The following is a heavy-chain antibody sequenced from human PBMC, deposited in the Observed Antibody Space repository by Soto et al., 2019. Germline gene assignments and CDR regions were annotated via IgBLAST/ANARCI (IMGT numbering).Heavy chain of an antibody. V-gene: IGHV4-39*01. CDR1: GGSISSSSYY. J-gene: IGHJ4*02. D-gene: IGHD6-19*01. CDR3: ARHQQWLVQPCFDY. CDR2: IHYSGST. Sequence: QLQLQESGPGLVKPSETLSLTCTVSGGSISSSSYYXXXXXXXPXKGLEWIGSIHYSGSTYYNPSLKSRITISVDTSXXXFSLKXXXXXXXXXXVXYCARHQQWLVQPCFDYWGQGTLVTVSS.